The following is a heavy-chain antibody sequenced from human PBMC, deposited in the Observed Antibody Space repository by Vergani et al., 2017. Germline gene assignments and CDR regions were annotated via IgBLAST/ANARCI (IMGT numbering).Heavy chain of an antibody. CDR2: ISSSSSYI. CDR3: ARDREGSGTYYKGWFYYGLDV. D-gene: IGHD3-10*01. Sequence: EVQLVESGGGLVKRGGSLRLSCAASGFTFSSYSMNWVRQAPGKGLEWVSSISSSSSYIHYSDSLKGRFTISRDNAKSSLYLQMNSLRAEDTAVYYCARDREGSGTYYKGWFYYGLDVWGQGTTVTVSS. CDR1: GFTFSSYS. J-gene: IGHJ6*02. V-gene: IGHV3-21*01.